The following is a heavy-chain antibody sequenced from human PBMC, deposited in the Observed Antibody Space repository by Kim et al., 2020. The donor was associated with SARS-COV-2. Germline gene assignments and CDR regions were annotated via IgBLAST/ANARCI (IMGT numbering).Heavy chain of an antibody. CDR3: ARDLMMGQPPRGYCSSTSCYGGKKRDYYYYGMDV. CDR2: IIPIFGTA. CDR1: GGTFSSYA. D-gene: IGHD2-2*01. J-gene: IGHJ6*02. V-gene: IGHV1-69*13. Sequence: SVKVSCKASGGTFSSYAISWVRQAPGQGLEWMGGIIPIFGTANYAQKFQGRVTITADESTSTAYMELSSLRSEDTAVYYCARDLMMGQPPRGYCSSTSCYGGKKRDYYYYGMDVWGQGTTVTVSS.